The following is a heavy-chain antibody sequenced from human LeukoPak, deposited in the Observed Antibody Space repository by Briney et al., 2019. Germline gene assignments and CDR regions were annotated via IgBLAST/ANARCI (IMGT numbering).Heavy chain of an antibody. CDR2: TLYDGSMK. V-gene: IGHV3-30*18. D-gene: IGHD3-10*01. CDR3: AKLGKTENHYGSGRFSYYYYMDV. Sequence: GGSLRLSCAASGFTFSNYAMHWVRQAPGKGLEWVGVTLYDGSMKYHADSVKGRFTISRDNSKNTLYLQMNSLRAEDTAVYYCAKLGKTENHYGSGRFSYYYYMDVWGKGTTVTISS. CDR1: GFTFSNYA. J-gene: IGHJ6*03.